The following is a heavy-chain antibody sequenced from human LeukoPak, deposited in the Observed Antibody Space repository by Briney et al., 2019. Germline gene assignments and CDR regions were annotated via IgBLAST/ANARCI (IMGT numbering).Heavy chain of an antibody. CDR3: ARRRYSYEGYGMDV. CDR2: ISSNGGST. V-gene: IGHV3-64*01. J-gene: IGHJ6*02. CDR1: GFTFSSYA. Sequence: GGSLRLSCAASGFTFSSYAMHWVRQAPGKGLEYVPAISSNGGSTYYANSVKGRFTISRDNSKNTLYLQMGSLRAEDMAVYYCARRRYSYEGYGMDVWGQGTTVTVSS. D-gene: IGHD5-18*01.